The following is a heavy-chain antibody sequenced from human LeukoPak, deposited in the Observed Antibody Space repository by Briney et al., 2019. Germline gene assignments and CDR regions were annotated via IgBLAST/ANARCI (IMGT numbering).Heavy chain of an antibody. Sequence: SETLSLTCTVSGGSISSYYWSWIRQPPGKGLEWIGYNYYSGSTNYNPSLKSRVTISVDTSKNQFSLKLSSVTAADTAVYYCARSGRGTYYYFDYWGQGTLVTVSS. CDR1: GGSISSYY. V-gene: IGHV4-59*01. J-gene: IGHJ4*02. CDR2: NYYSGST. D-gene: IGHD1-26*01. CDR3: ARSGRGTYYYFDY.